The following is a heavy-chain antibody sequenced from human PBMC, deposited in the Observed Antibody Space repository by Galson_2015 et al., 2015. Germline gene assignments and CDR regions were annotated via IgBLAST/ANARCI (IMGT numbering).Heavy chain of an antibody. CDR1: GFTFSSYA. CDR2: ISGSGGTT. V-gene: IGHV3-23*01. J-gene: IGHJ2*01. D-gene: IGHD1-1*01. CDR3: AKDGAIGYGTQKGWYFDR. Sequence: SLRLSCAASGFTFSSYAMNWVRQPPGQGLEWVSGISGSGGTTYYADSVKGRFTISRDNSKNTLYLQMNRLRAEDTAVYYCAKDGAIGYGTQKGWYFDRWGRGTLVTVSS.